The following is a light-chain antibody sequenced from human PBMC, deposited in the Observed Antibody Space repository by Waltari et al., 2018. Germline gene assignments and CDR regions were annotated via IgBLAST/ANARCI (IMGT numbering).Light chain of an antibody. J-gene: IGLJ2*01. CDR3: GTWDSSLSAVV. CDR1: ISNIGNSY. V-gene: IGLV1-51*01. Sequence: QSVLTQPPSVSAAPGQKVTIPCSGSISNIGNSYVSWYQLLPGRAPKHLIYDNNRRPAGTPDRFSGSKSGTSATLGITELQTGDEADYYCGTWDSSLSAVVFGAGTKLTVL. CDR2: DNN.